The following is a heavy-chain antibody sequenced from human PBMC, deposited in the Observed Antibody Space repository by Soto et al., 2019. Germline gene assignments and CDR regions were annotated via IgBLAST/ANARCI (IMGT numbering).Heavy chain of an antibody. V-gene: IGHV4-59*01. CDR3: ARGIAVAGTDYFDY. Sequence: QVQLQESGPGLVKPSETLSLTCTVSGGSISSYYWSWIRQPPGKGLEWIGYIYYSGSTNYNPSLKSRVTRSVDTSKNQCSLKLSSVTAADTAVYYCARGIAVAGTDYFDYWGQGTLVTVSS. CDR2: IYYSGST. J-gene: IGHJ4*02. CDR1: GGSISSYY. D-gene: IGHD6-19*01.